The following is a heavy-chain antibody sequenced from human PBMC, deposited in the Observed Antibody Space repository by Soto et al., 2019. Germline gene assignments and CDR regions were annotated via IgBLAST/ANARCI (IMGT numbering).Heavy chain of an antibody. D-gene: IGHD6-25*01. CDR1: GFTFSSYA. Sequence: GGSLRLSCAASGFTFSSYAMSWVRQAPGKGLEWVSAISGSGGSTHSADSVKGRFTISRDNSKNTLYLQMNSLRAEDTAVYYCARDRLPTRMDVWGQGTTVTVSS. J-gene: IGHJ6*02. CDR3: ARDRLPTRMDV. CDR2: ISGSGGST. V-gene: IGHV3-23*01.